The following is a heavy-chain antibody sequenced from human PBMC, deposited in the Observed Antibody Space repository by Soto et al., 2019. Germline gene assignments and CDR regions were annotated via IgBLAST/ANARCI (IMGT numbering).Heavy chain of an antibody. Sequence: ASVKVSCKASGYTFSSYDINWVRQASGQGLEWMGWMNPNSGNTGYAQKFQGRVSMTRNTSITTAYMELSSLTSDDTAVYYCARSSGDYWGQGTQVTVSS. CDR3: ARSSGDY. CDR1: GYTFSSYD. V-gene: IGHV1-8*01. CDR2: MNPNSGNT. J-gene: IGHJ4*02.